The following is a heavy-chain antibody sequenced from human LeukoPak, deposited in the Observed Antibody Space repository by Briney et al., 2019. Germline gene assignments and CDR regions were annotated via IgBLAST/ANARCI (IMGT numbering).Heavy chain of an antibody. V-gene: IGHV4-34*01. CDR1: GGSFSGYY. D-gene: IGHD3-3*01. CDR3: ARLGAGPTYYDFWSGYSSFYFDY. J-gene: IGHJ4*02. Sequence: SETLSLTCAVYGGSFSGYYWSWIRQPPGKGLEWIGEINHGGSTNYNPSLKSRITISIDTSKNHFSLKLSSVTAADTAVYYCARLGAGPTYYDFWSGYSSFYFDYWGQGTLVTVSS. CDR2: INHGGST.